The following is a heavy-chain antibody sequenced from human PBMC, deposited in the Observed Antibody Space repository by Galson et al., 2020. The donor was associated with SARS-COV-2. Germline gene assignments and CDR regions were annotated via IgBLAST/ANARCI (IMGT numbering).Heavy chain of an antibody. J-gene: IGHJ6*02. CDR3: AVDRVLFNYGMDV. V-gene: IGHV3-20*04. CDR1: GFTFDDYG. Sequence: GGSLRLSCAASGFTFDDYGMSWVRQAPGKGLEWVSGINWNGGSTCYADSVKGRFTISRDNAKNSLYLQMNSLRAEDTALYYCAVDRVLFNYGMDVWGQGTTVTVSS. CDR2: INWNGGST. D-gene: IGHD5-12*01.